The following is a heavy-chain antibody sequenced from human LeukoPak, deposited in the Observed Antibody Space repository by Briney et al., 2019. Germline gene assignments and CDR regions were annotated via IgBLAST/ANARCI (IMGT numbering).Heavy chain of an antibody. CDR3: ARVCSSGCLDY. D-gene: IGHD2-2*01. CDR1: GYTFTGYY. J-gene: IGHJ4*02. Sequence: GASVKVSCKASGYTFTGYYMHWVRQAPGQGLEWMGWINPNSGGTNFAQKFQGRVTMTRDTSISTAYMELSRLRPDDTAVYYCARVCSSGCLDYWGQGTLVTVSS. CDR2: INPNSGGT. V-gene: IGHV1-2*02.